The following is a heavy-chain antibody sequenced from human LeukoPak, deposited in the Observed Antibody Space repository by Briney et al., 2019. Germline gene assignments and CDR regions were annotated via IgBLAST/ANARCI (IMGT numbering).Heavy chain of an antibody. D-gene: IGHD3-16*01. V-gene: IGHV2-5*01. J-gene: IGHJ4*02. CDR3: VHGGRFGTQRPFDY. CDR2: IYCNDDR. CDR1: GFLLRTSGVG. Sequence: SGPTLVKPTQPLPVTCTYSGFLLRTSGVGVAWIHQPPGKALEWLALIYCNDDRWYSPSLKSRLTITKVTFKNQVVLAITNENSVATAKYYCVHGGRFGTQRPFDYWGQGTLVTVSS.